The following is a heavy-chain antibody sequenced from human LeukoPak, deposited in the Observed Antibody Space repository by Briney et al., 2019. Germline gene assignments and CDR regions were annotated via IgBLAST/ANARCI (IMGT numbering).Heavy chain of an antibody. V-gene: IGHV3-30-3*01. CDR1: GFTFSSYA. Sequence: GSLRLSCAASGFTFSSYAMHWVRQAPGKGLEWVAVISYDGSNKYYADSVKGRFTISRDNSKNTLYLQMNSLRAEDTAVYYCARDLPNDYGEIFDYWGQGTLVTVSS. J-gene: IGHJ4*02. CDR2: ISYDGSNK. D-gene: IGHD4-17*01. CDR3: ARDLPNDYGEIFDY.